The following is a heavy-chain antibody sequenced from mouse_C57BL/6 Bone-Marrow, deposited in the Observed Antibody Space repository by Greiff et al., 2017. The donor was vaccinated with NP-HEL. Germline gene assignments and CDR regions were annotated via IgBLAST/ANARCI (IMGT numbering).Heavy chain of an antibody. Sequence: QVQLKESGAELVKPGASVKLSCKASGYTFTSYWMHWVKQRPGQGLEWIGYINPSSGYTKYNQKFKDKATLTADKSSSTAYMQLSSLTYEDSAVFYGARYRATTGTRAMDYWGQGTSVTVSS. D-gene: IGHD4-1*02. J-gene: IGHJ4*01. CDR1: GYTFTSYW. CDR3: ARYRATTGTRAMDY. V-gene: IGHV1-7*01. CDR2: INPSSGYT.